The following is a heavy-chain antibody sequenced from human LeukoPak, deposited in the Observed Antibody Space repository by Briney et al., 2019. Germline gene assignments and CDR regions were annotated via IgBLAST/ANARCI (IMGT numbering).Heavy chain of an antibody. V-gene: IGHV3-23*01. CDR1: GFTFRSYA. Sequence: GGSLRLSCAASGFTFRSYAMSWVRQTPGKGLEWVLAISGSGTSTYYADSVKGRFTISRDNSKNTLYLQMNSLRAEDTAVYYCEGTYYYDSSDDYWGQGTLVTVSS. D-gene: IGHD3-22*01. J-gene: IGHJ4*02. CDR3: EGTYYYDSSDDY. CDR2: ISGSGTST.